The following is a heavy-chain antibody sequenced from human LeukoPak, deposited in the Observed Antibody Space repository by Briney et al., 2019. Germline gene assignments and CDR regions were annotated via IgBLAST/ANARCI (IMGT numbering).Heavy chain of an antibody. V-gene: IGHV3-23*01. D-gene: IGHD3-3*01. CDR2: ISNSGEST. CDR3: AKSEWLSARNAFDI. CDR1: GFTFSGYA. Sequence: GGSLRLSGAASGFTFSGYAMNWVRQAPGKGLEWVSSISNSGESTYYADSVKGRFTISRDNSKNTLYLQMNSLRVEDTAVYYCAKSEWLSARNAFDIWGQGTMVTVSS. J-gene: IGHJ3*02.